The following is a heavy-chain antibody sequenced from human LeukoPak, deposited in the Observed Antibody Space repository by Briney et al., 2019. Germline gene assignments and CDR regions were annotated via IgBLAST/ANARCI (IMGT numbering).Heavy chain of an antibody. CDR3: ARAGYDLLTLAPDPTNDY. J-gene: IGHJ4*02. Sequence: ASVKVSCKASGYTFTSYGFNWVRQAPGQGLEWMGWIIAYNGNTNYAQKLQGRVTMTTDTSTSTAYMELRSLRSDDTAVYYCARAGYDLLTLAPDPTNDYWGQGTLVTVSS. CDR2: IIAYNGNT. D-gene: IGHD3-9*01. CDR1: GYTFTSYG. V-gene: IGHV1-18*01.